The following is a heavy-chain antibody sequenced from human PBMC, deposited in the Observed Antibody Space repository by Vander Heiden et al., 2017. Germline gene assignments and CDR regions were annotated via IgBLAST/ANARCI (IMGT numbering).Heavy chain of an antibody. CDR3: ARDLTATTMFRGVIREDNWFDP. CDR1: GGSISSYY. D-gene: IGHD3-10*01. Sequence: QVQLQESGPGLVKPSETLSLTCTVSGGSISSYYWSWIRQPPGKGLEWIGYIYYSGSTNYNPSLKSRVTISVDTSKNQFSLKLSSVTAADTAVYYCARDLTATTMFRGVIREDNWFDPWGQGTLVTVSS. CDR2: IYYSGST. J-gene: IGHJ5*02. V-gene: IGHV4-59*01.